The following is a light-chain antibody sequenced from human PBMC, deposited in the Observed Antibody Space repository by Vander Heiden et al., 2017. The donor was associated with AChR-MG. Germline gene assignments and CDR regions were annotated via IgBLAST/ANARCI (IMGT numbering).Light chain of an antibody. J-gene: IGKJ3*01. Sequence: DIQLTQSPSFLSASVGDRVTITCRASQGISSYLDWYQQKPGTDPKLLIYAASPLQSGVPSRFSGSGSGTEFTLTISSLQPEDFATYYCQQLNSYSLTFGPGTKVDIK. V-gene: IGKV1-9*01. CDR2: AAS. CDR1: QGISSY. CDR3: QQLNSYSLT.